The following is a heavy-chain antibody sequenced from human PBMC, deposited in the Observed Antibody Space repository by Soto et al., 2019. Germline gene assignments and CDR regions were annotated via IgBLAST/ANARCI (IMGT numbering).Heavy chain of an antibody. Sequence: RGSLRLSCAASGFTFISYGMHFGRHSPCKGLEWVAVISYDGSNKYYADSVKGRFTISRDNSKNTLYLQMNSLRAEDTAVYYCAKDGGYDILTGYYKTQYYYYGMDVWGQGTTVTVSS. CDR3: AKDGGYDILTGYYKTQYYYYGMDV. J-gene: IGHJ6*02. CDR2: ISYDGSNK. CDR1: GFTFISYG. D-gene: IGHD3-9*01. V-gene: IGHV3-30*18.